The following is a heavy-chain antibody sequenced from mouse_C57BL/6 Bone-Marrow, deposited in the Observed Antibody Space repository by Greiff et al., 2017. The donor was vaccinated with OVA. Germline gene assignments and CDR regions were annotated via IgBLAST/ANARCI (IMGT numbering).Heavy chain of an antibody. Sequence: VQLQQPGAELVMPGASVKLSCKASGYTFTSYWMHWVKQRPGQGLEWIGEIDPSDSYTNYNQKFKGKSTLTVDKSSSTAYMQLSSLSSEDSAVYYCAREGTTVVAWYFDVWGTGTTVTVSS. D-gene: IGHD1-1*01. J-gene: IGHJ1*03. CDR1: GYTFTSYW. CDR3: AREGTTVVAWYFDV. V-gene: IGHV1-69*01. CDR2: IDPSDSYT.